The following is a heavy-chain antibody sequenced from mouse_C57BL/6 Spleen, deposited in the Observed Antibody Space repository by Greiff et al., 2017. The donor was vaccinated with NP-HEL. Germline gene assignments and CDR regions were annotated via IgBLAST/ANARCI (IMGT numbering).Heavy chain of an antibody. J-gene: IGHJ3*01. V-gene: IGHV5-17*01. Sequence: EVQLVESGGGLVKPGGSLKLSCAASGFTFSDYGMHWVRQAPEKGLEWVAYISSGSSTIYYADTVKGRFTISRDNAKNTLFLQMTSLRSEDTAMYDCARMVYYDYHGVAYWGQGTLVTVSA. CDR2: ISSGSSTI. CDR1: GFTFSDYG. CDR3: ARMVYYDYHGVAY. D-gene: IGHD2-4*01.